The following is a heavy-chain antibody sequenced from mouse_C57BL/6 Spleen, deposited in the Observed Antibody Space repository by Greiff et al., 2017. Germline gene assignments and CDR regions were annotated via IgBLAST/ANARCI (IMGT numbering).Heavy chain of an antibody. J-gene: IGHJ2*01. CDR3: ARGGLPHYFDY. CDR2: IYPGDGDT. D-gene: IGHD2-2*01. CDR1: GYAFSSSW. V-gene: IGHV1-82*01. Sequence: VQLVESGPELVKPGASVKISCKASGYAFSSSWMNWVKQRPGKGLEWIGRIYPGDGDTNYNGKFKGKATLTADKSSSTAYMQLSSLTSEDSAVYFCARGGLPHYFDYWGQGTTLTVSS.